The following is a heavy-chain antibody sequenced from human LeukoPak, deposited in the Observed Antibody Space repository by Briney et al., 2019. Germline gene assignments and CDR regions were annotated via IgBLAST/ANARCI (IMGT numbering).Heavy chain of an antibody. CDR1: GFTFSTYW. CDR2: IKQDGNEK. J-gene: IGHJ1*01. D-gene: IGHD3-22*01. Sequence: GGSLRLSCAASGFTFSTYWMSWVRQAPGKGLEWVANIKQDGNEKYYMDSVKGRFTISRDNAKNSLYLQMNSLRAEDTAVYYCALAPDLDSSGYYYRFFQHWGQGTLVTVSS. CDR3: ALAPDLDSSGYYYRFFQH. V-gene: IGHV3-7*05.